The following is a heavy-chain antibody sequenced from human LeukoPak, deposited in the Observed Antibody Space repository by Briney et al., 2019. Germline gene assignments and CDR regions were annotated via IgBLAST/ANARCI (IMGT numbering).Heavy chain of an antibody. CDR3: AGNYYDSTGPKY. CDR2: IYYSGST. Sequence: VKPSETLSLTCTVSGGSISSYYWSWIRRPPGKGLEWIGYIYYSGSTNYNPSLKSRVTISVDTSKNQFSLKLSSVTAADTAVYYCAGNYYDSTGPKYWGQGTLVTVSS. V-gene: IGHV4-59*01. CDR1: GGSISSYY. J-gene: IGHJ4*02. D-gene: IGHD3-22*01.